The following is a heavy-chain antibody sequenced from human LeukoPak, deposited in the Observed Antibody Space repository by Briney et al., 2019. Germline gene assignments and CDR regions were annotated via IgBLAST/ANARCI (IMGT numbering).Heavy chain of an antibody. CDR3: ARDVDWILFDY. J-gene: IGHJ4*02. Sequence: PGGSLRLSCAASGFTFSTYWMHWVRQVPGKGLVWVSRVNREGTTSAYADSVKGRFTISRDNDKNTPYLQMNSLRVEDTAVYYCARDVDWILFDYWGQGTLVTVSS. V-gene: IGHV3-74*01. CDR2: VNREGTTS. CDR1: GFTFSTYW. D-gene: IGHD3-9*01.